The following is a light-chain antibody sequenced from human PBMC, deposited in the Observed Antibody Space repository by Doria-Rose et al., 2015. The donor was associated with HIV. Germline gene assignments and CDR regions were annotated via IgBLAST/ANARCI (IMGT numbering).Light chain of an antibody. V-gene: IGLV1-40*01. J-gene: IGLJ1*01. Sequence: QTVVTQEPSVSEAPGQRVTISCTGSSSNIGAGYDVHWYQQLPGTAPKLLSYGNINRPSGVPDRSSGSKSGTSASLAITGLQAEDEADYYCQSYDSSLSGDVFGTGTKVTAL. CDR1: SSNIGAGYD. CDR2: GNI. CDR3: QSYDSSLSGDV.